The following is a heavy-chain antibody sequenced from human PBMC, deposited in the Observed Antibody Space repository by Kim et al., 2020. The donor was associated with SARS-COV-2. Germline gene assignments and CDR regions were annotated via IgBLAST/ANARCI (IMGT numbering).Heavy chain of an antibody. D-gene: IGHD2-21*01. V-gene: IGHV4-59*08. J-gene: IGHJ6*01. CDR1: GGSMTNVF. Sequence: SETLSLTCTVSGGSMTNVFWSWIRQSPGKGLEWIGYISFRGDTNYNPSVRKRVSMSSDTSKNQFSLKLNSVTAADTATYYCVRHFVAYPASTPLYYYFGMGDWGAGTTATVSS. CDR3: VRHFVAYPASTPLYYYFGMGD. CDR2: ISFRGDT.